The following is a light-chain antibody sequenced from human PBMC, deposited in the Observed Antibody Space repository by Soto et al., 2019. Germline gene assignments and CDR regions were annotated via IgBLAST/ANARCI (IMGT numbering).Light chain of an antibody. J-gene: IGKJ1*01. CDR1: QSVSSSY. CDR3: QQYGSSPLT. V-gene: IGKV3-20*01. CDR2: GAS. Sequence: EIVLTQSPGTLSLSPGERATLSCRASQSVSSSYLAWYQQKPGQAPRLLIYGASSRATGIPDRFSGSGSGTDCTLTISRLEPEDFAVYYWQQYGSSPLTFGQGTKVEIK.